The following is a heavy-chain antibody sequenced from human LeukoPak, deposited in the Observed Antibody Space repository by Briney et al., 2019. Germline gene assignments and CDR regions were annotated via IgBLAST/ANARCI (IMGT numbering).Heavy chain of an antibody. CDR2: IRYDGSNK. CDR1: GFTFSSYG. CDR3: AKDPLQYYYDSSGYYYDY. V-gene: IGHV3-30*02. D-gene: IGHD3-22*01. J-gene: IGHJ4*02. Sequence: PGGSPRLSCAASGFTFSSYGMHWVRQAPGKGLEWVAFIRYDGSNKYYADSVKGRFTISRDNSKNTLYLQMNSLRAEDTAVYYCAKDPLQYYYDSSGYYYDYWGQGTLVTVSS.